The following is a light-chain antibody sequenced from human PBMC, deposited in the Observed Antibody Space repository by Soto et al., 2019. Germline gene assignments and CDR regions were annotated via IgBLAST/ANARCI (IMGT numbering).Light chain of an antibody. J-gene: IGLJ3*02. CDR2: LNNDGSH. CDR3: QTWGTGFLV. Sequence: QPVLTQSPSASASLGASVKLTCTLSSGHSSYAIAWHQQQPEKGPRYLMKLNNDGSHNKGDGIPDCFSGSSSGAERYLTISSLQSEDEADYYCQTWGTGFLVFGGGTKVTVL. CDR1: SGHSSYA. V-gene: IGLV4-69*01.